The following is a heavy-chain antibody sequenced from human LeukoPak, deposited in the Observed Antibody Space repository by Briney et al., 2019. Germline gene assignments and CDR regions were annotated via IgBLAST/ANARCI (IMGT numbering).Heavy chain of an antibody. V-gene: IGHV1-24*01. CDR1: GYTXTELS. Sequence: GASVKVSCKVSGYTXTELSMHWVRQAPGKGLEWMGGFDPEDGETIYAQKFQGRVTMTEDTSTDTAYMELSSLRSEDTAVYYCATYLRSIVATQMGIDPWGQGTLVTVSS. J-gene: IGHJ5*02. D-gene: IGHD5-12*01. CDR2: FDPEDGET. CDR3: ATYLRSIVATQMGIDP.